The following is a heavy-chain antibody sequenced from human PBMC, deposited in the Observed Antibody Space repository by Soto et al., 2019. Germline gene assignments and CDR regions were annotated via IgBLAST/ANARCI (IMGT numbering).Heavy chain of an antibody. CDR2: INPDSGDT. J-gene: IGHJ4*02. D-gene: IGHD6-6*01. V-gene: IGHV1-2*02. Sequence: GASVKVSSKASGYTFTGYYMHWVRQAPGQGLEWVGWINPDSGDTNYAQKFQGRVTVTRDTSISTAYMEVNGLRSDDTAVYYCARSVSFTTPRPGFWGQGTLVTVSS. CDR1: GYTFTGYY. CDR3: ARSVSFTTPRPGF.